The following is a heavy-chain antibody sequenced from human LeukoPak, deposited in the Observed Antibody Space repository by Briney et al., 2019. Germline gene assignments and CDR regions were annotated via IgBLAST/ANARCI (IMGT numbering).Heavy chain of an antibody. J-gene: IGHJ5*02. Sequence: GESLKISCKGSGYSFTNYWIGWVRQMPGKGLEWMGIIYPGDSDTRYSPSFQGQVTISADKSISTAYLQWSSLKASDTAMYYCARQSAYSSSWYEWFDPWGQGTLVTVSS. D-gene: IGHD6-13*01. CDR1: GYSFTNYW. V-gene: IGHV5-51*01. CDR3: ARQSAYSSSWYEWFDP. CDR2: IYPGDSDT.